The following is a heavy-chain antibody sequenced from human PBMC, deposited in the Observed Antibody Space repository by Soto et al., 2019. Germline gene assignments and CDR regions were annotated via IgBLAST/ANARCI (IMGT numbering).Heavy chain of an antibody. CDR3: ARSTLLYYYGSGSYGGTDY. Sequence: LSLTCAVYGGSFSGYYWSWIRQPPGKGLEWIGEINHSGSTNYNPSLKSRVTISVDTSKNQFSLKLSSVTAADTAVYYRARSTLLYYYGSGSYGGTDYWGQGTLVTVSS. CDR1: GGSFSGYY. V-gene: IGHV4-34*01. J-gene: IGHJ4*02. D-gene: IGHD3-10*01. CDR2: INHSGST.